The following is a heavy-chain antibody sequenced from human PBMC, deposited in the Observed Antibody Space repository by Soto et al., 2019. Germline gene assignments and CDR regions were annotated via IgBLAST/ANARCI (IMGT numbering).Heavy chain of an antibody. CDR1: GFTFSRYT. J-gene: IGHJ5*02. CDR3: ARVVAVAGTHYVDP. Sequence: EVQLVESGGGLVKPGGSLRLSCAASGFTFSRYTMSWVRQAPGKGLEWVSSIPGSSTYIYYADSMKGRFTISRDNAKNSLYLRMNSLRAEDTAVYYCARVVAVAGTHYVDPWGQGTLVTVSP. V-gene: IGHV3-21*02. D-gene: IGHD6-19*01. CDR2: IPGSSTYI.